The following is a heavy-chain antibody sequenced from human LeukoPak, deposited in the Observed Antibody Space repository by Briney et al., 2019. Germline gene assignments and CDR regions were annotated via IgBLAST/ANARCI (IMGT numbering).Heavy chain of an antibody. CDR2: ISYSGST. CDR1: GASISSYY. CDR3: ARHPELYFFDY. D-gene: IGHD3-10*01. Sequence: SETLSLTCTVSGASISSYYWSWIRQPPGKGLEWIGYISYSGSTNYNPSLKSRVTISAGTSKNQVSLTLSSVTAADTAVYYCARHPELYFFDYWGQGTLVTVSS. J-gene: IGHJ4*02. V-gene: IGHV4-59*08.